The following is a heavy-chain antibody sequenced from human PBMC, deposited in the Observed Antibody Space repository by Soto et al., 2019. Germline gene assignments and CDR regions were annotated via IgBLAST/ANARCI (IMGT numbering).Heavy chain of an antibody. Sequence: ASVKVSCKVSGYTLTELSMPWGRQAPGKRLEWMGGFDPEDGETIYAQKFQGRFTMTEDTSTDTAYMELSSLRSEDTAVYYCATADDILTGYYSGRGNYFDYWGQGTLVTVSS. J-gene: IGHJ4*02. D-gene: IGHD3-9*01. CDR3: ATADDILTGYYSGRGNYFDY. CDR2: FDPEDGET. CDR1: GYTLTELS. V-gene: IGHV1-24*01.